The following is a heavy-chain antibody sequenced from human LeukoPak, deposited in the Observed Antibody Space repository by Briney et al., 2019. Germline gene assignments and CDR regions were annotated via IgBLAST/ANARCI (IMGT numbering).Heavy chain of an antibody. D-gene: IGHD2-2*01. CDR2: IYPGDSDT. CDR1: GYSFTNYW. J-gene: IGHJ4*02. CDR3: ARLGYCSTNSCPKGFFDS. Sequence: NLGESLKISCKGSGYSFTNYWIGWVRQMPGKRLEWMGIIYPGDSDTRYSPSLQGQVTISADKSISAAYLQWSSLTASDTAMYHRARLGYCSTNSCPKGFFDSWGQGTLVTVSS. V-gene: IGHV5-51*01.